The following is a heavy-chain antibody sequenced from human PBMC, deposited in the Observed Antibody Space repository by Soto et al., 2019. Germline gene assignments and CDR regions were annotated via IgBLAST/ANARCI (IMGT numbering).Heavy chain of an antibody. CDR2: ISSNSAYI. CDR1: GFTFRSFT. D-gene: IGHD6-13*01. CDR3: TRDASRDSSARGWFDP. Sequence: WGSLRLSCAASGFTFRSFTMNWVRQAPGKGLEWVSTISSNSAYIYYKYALRGRFTIYRDNDENSLHLQMNSLRDEDTAVYYCTRDASRDSSARGWFDPWGPGTRGNVSS. J-gene: IGHJ5*02. V-gene: IGHV3-21*01.